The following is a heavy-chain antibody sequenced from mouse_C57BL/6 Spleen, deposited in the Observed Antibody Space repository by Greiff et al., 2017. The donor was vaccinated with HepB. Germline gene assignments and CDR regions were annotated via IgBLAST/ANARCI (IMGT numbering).Heavy chain of an antibody. CDR3: ARRGLLRSYAMDY. D-gene: IGHD1-1*01. J-gene: IGHJ4*01. CDR1: GYTFTDYN. CDR2: INPNNGGT. V-gene: IGHV1-18*01. Sequence: EVKLVESGPELVKPGASVKIPCKASGYTFTDYNMDWVKQSHGKSLEWIGDINPNNGGTIYNQKFKGKATLTVDKSSSTAYMELRSLTSEDTAVYYCARRGLLRSYAMDYWGQGTSVTVSS.